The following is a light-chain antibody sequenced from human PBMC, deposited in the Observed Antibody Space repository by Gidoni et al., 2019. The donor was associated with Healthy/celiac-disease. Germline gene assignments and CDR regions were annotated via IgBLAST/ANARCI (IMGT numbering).Light chain of an antibody. CDR2: GNS. V-gene: IGLV1-40*01. CDR1: SSNIGAGYD. CDR3: QSYDSSLSGSYV. J-gene: IGLJ1*01. Sequence: QSVLTQPPSVSGAPGQRVTISCPGSSSNIGAGYDVPWYQQLPGTAPKLLLHGNSNRPSGVPDRFSGSKSGTSASLAITGLQAEDEADYYCQSYDSSLSGSYVFGTGTKVTVL.